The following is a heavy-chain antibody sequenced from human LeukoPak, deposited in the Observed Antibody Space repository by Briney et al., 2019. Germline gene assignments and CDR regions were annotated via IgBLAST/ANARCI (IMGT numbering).Heavy chain of an antibody. CDR2: ISYDGSNK. Sequence: GGSLRLSCAASGFTFSSYAMHWVRQAPGKGLEGVAVISYDGSNKYYADSVKGRFTISRDNSKNTLYLQMNSLRAEDTAVHYCARGGYSYGSVKDFDYWGQGTLVTVSS. CDR3: ARGGYSYGSVKDFDY. CDR1: GFTFSSYA. D-gene: IGHD5-18*01. V-gene: IGHV3-30-3*01. J-gene: IGHJ4*02.